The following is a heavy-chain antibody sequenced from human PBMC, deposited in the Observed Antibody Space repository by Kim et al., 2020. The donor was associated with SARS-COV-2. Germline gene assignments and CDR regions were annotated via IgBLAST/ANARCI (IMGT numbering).Heavy chain of an antibody. V-gene: IGHV6-1*01. CDR2: TYNRSKWYN. Sequence: SQTLSLTCAIPGDSVSSNSATWNWVRQSPSSGLEWLGRTYNRSKWYNDYAVTVKSRITINPDTSKNQFTLQLKSLTPEDTAMYYCVREEVVRRVTGGMDVWGQGTTVTVSS. CDR3: VREEVVRRVTGGMDV. D-gene: IGHD2-15*01. J-gene: IGHJ6*02. CDR1: GDSVSSNSAT.